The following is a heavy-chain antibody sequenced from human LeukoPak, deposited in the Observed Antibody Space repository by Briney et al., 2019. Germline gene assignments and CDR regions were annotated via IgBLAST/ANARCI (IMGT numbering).Heavy chain of an antibody. CDR1: GGSFSGYY. CDR3: ARQYDFWSGVGSYFDY. V-gene: IGHV4-34*01. Sequence: PSETLSLTCAVYGGSFSGYYWSWIRQPPGKGLEWIGEINHSGSTNYNPSLKSRVTISVDTSKNQFSLKLSSVTAADTAVYYCARQYDFWSGVGSYFDYWGQGTLVTVSS. D-gene: IGHD3-3*01. J-gene: IGHJ4*02. CDR2: INHSGST.